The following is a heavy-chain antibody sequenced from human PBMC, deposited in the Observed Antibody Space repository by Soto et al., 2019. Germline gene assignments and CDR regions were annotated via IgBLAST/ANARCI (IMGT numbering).Heavy chain of an antibody. CDR1: GGTFSSYA. J-gene: IGHJ3*02. CDR3: ARVRGDYCSSTSCYVWYAFDI. D-gene: IGHD2-2*01. V-gene: IGHV1-69*05. CDR2: IIPIFGTT. Sequence: SVKVSCKASGGTFSSYAISWVRQAPGQRLEWMGGIIPIFGTTNYAQKYQGRVTITRDTSASTAYMELSSLRSEDTAVYYCARVRGDYCSSTSCYVWYAFDIWGQGTMVTVSS.